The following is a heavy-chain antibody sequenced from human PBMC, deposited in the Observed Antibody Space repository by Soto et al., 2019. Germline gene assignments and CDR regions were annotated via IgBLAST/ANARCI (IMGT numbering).Heavy chain of an antibody. CDR2: IXWDSGMI. CDR1: GFTFDDYA. V-gene: IGHV3-9*01. Sequence: EMQLVESGGGSVQPGRSLRLSCAASGFTFDDYAMYWVRXXXXXXXXXXXXIXWDSGMIGYADSVKGRFTISRDNAKTXXXXXXXXXXXXXXXXXXXXXXXXXXXXXXXXXXXNAMDVWGQGTTVTVSS. CDR3: XXXXXXXXXXXXXXXXNAMDV. J-gene: IGHJ6*02.